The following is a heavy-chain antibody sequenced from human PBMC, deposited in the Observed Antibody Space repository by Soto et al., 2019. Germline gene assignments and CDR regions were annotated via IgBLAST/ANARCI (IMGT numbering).Heavy chain of an antibody. CDR3: AREVPEQWLANYFDY. V-gene: IGHV4-30-4*01. CDR2: IYYSGST. CDR1: GGSISSGDYY. Sequence: QVQLQESGPGLVKPSQTLSLTCTVSGGSISSGDYYWSWIRQPPGKGLEWIGYIYYSGSTYYNPSLKSRVTISVDTSKNQFSLKLSSVTAADTAVYYCAREVPEQWLANYFDYWGQGTLVTVSS. D-gene: IGHD6-19*01. J-gene: IGHJ4*02.